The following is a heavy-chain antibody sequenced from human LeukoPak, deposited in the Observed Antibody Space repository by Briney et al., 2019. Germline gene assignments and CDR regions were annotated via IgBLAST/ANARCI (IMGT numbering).Heavy chain of an antibody. D-gene: IGHD3-3*01. CDR3: ARNYYDFWSGYYTPDY. CDR1: GYTFTGYY. CDR2: INPNSGGT. V-gene: IGHV1-2*02. Sequence: GASVKVSCKASGYTFTGYYMHWVRQAPGRGLEWMGWINPNSGGTNYAQKFQGRVTMTRDTSISTAYMELSRLRSDDTAVYYCARNYYDFWSGYYTPDYWGQGTLVTVSS. J-gene: IGHJ4*02.